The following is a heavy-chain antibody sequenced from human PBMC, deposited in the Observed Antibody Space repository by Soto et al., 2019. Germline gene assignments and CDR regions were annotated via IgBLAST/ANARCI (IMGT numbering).Heavy chain of an antibody. D-gene: IGHD2-21*02. Sequence: VQLVQSGAEVKKTGSSVKVSCKASGGTFNKFAFSWVRQAPVQGFEWMGGIIPVFRSANYAQRFRGRITITADEYTSTVYLHLNDLRSDDTAVYYCARRYCASDNCPLFYYFVDLWGLGTTVTVSS. CDR1: GGTFNKFA. V-gene: IGHV1-69*01. CDR3: ARRYCASDNCPLFYYFVDL. CDR2: IIPVFRSA. J-gene: IGHJ6*02.